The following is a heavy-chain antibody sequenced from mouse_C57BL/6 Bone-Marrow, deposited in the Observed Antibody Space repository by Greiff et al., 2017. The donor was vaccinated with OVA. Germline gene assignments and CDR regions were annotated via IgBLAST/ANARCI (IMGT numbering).Heavy chain of an antibody. D-gene: IGHD1-1*01. CDR3: ASLFHYYGSSYGY. CDR2: ISSGGSYT. J-gene: IGHJ2*01. V-gene: IGHV5-6*01. Sequence: EVKLMESGGDLVKPGGSLKLSCAASGFTFSSYGMSWVRQTPDKRLEWVATISSGGSYTYYPDSVKGRFTISRDNAKNTLYLQMSSLKSEDTAMYYCASLFHYYGSSYGYWGQGTILTVSS. CDR1: GFTFSSYG.